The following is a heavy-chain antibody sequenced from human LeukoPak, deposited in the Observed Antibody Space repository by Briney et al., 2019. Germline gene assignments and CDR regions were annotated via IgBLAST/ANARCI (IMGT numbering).Heavy chain of an antibody. D-gene: IGHD4-17*01. CDR3: AREPLSVYTVNDAFDI. J-gene: IGHJ3*02. CDR2: ISSRGGTT. V-gene: IGHV3-48*03. CDR1: GFSFSSYE. Sequence: GGSLRLSGAASGFSFSSYEMNWVRRAPGKGLEGVSYISSRGGTTYYADSLKGRFTISRDNAKDSLYLQMHSLRVEDTAVYYCAREPLSVYTVNDAFDIWGQGTMVTVSS.